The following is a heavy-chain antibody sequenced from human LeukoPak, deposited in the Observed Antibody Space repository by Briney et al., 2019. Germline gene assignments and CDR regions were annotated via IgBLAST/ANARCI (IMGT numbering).Heavy chain of an antibody. CDR3: ARLVSSWFDP. V-gene: IGHV4-59*08. CDR2: TYYSGST. CDR1: GGSISSYY. D-gene: IGHD2-2*01. J-gene: IGHJ5*02. Sequence: SETLSLTCTVSGGSISSYYWSWIRQPPGKGLEWIGYTYYSGSTNYNPSLKSRVTISVDTSKNQFSLKLSSVTAADTAVYYCARLVSSWFDPWGQGTLVTVSS.